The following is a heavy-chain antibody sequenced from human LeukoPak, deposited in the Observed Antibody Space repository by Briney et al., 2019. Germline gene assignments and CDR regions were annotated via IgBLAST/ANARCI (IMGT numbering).Heavy chain of an antibody. CDR2: IRYDGSSK. CDR3: AKDPTYCSGGSCYSSVFY. V-gene: IGHV3-30*02. Sequence: TGGSLRLSCAASGFTFSSYGMHWVRQAPGKGLEWVAFIRYDGSSKYYADSVKGRFTISRDNSKNTLYLQMNSLRAEDTAVYYCAKDPTYCSGGSCYSSVFYWGQGTLVTVSS. CDR1: GFTFSSYG. J-gene: IGHJ4*02. D-gene: IGHD2-15*01.